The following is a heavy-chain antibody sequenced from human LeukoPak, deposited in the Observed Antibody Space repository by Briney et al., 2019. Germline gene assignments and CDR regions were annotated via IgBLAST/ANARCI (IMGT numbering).Heavy chain of an antibody. CDR3: ARAGGNLYSGYDYGWFDP. J-gene: IGHJ5*02. D-gene: IGHD5-12*01. Sequence: PMASVKVSCKASGYTFTGYYMHWVRQAPGQGLEWMGWINPNSGGTNYAQKFQGRVTMTRDTSISTAYMELSSLRSEDTAVYYCARAGGNLYSGYDYGWFDPWGQGTLVTVSS. V-gene: IGHV1-2*02. CDR2: INPNSGGT. CDR1: GYTFTGYY.